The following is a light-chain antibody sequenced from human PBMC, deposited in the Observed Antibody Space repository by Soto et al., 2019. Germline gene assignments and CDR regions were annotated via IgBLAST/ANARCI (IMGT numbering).Light chain of an antibody. CDR2: AAS. V-gene: IGKV1-6*01. CDR3: LLDFGYFWA. Sequence: AIQLTQSPSSLSASVGDRVTITCRASQAIRSALGWYQQKPGKVPKLLIYAASTLQSGVPSRFSGSGFGTDFTLTISRLQPEDFATYYCLLDFGYFWAFGQGTKWKSN. J-gene: IGKJ1*01. CDR1: QAIRSA.